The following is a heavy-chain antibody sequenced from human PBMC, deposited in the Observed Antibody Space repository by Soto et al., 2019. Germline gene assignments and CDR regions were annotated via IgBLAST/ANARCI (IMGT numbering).Heavy chain of an antibody. J-gene: IGHJ4*02. CDR1: GFTFSSYG. V-gene: IGHV3-30*03. CDR2: ISYDGSNK. D-gene: IGHD1-7*01. CDR3: ASGITGTTYVY. Sequence: SLRLSCAASGFTFSSYGMHWVRQAPGKGLEWVAVISYDGSNKYYADSVKGRFTISRDNSKNTLYLQMNSLRAEDTAVYYCASGITGTTYVYWGQGTLVTISS.